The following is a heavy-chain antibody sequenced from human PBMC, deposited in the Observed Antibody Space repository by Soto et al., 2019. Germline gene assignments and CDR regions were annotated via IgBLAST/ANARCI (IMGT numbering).Heavy chain of an antibody. J-gene: IGHJ4*02. Sequence: WLCXRLSCSSAVFTFFSYSSIWFRHAPGKGLQWVSAIGGTGNNIYYADSVKGRFIISRDKSKNTLYLQMNSLRAEDTAVYYSAKVKKGLKTWIVYFEYWGQGTLVNVYS. CDR3: AKVKKGLKTWIVYFEY. V-gene: IGHV3-23*01. CDR2: IGGTGNNI. D-gene: IGHD3-22*01. CDR1: VFTFFSYS.